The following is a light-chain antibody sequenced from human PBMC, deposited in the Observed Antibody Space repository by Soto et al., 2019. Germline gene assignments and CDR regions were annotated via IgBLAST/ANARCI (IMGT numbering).Light chain of an antibody. CDR2: DVR. V-gene: IGLV2-14*01. Sequence: QSALTQPASVSGSPGQSITISCTGTSSDVGGYNYVSWYQQHPGKAPKLMIYDVRNRPSGVSNRFSGYKSVNTASLTISGLKAEDEADYYCSSYHTISTYVFGTGTKLTVL. J-gene: IGLJ1*01. CDR1: SSDVGGYNY. CDR3: SSYHTISTYV.